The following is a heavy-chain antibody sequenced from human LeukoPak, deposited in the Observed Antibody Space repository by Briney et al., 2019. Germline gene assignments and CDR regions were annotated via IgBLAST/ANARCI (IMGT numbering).Heavy chain of an antibody. V-gene: IGHV1-18*01. CDR2: ISAYNGNT. CDR3: ARDLYGDHGTDWFDP. Sequence: ASVKVSCKASGYTFTSYGISWVRQAPGQGLEWMGWISAYNGNTNYAQKLQGRVTMTTDTSTSTAYMELRSLRSDDTAVYYCARDLYGDHGTDWFDPWGQGTLVTVSS. CDR1: GYTFTSYG. D-gene: IGHD4-17*01. J-gene: IGHJ5*02.